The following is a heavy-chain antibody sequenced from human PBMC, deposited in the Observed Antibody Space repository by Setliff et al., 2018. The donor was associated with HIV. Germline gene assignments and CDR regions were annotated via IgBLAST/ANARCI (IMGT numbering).Heavy chain of an antibody. Sequence: GGSLRLSCAASGFTFSSYAMSWVRQAPGKGLEWVSGISGSGSSTYYADSVKGRFTISRDNSKNTLYLQMNRLRDEDTAVYSCVKDVLKFWSGSGALDFWSPGTLGTVSS. V-gene: IGHV3-23*01. D-gene: IGHD3-3*01. CDR1: GFTFSSYA. J-gene: IGHJ4*02. CDR3: VKDVLKFWSGSGALDF. CDR2: ISGSGSST.